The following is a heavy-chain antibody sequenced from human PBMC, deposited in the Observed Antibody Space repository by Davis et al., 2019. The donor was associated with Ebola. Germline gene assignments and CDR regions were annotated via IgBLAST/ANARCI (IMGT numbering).Heavy chain of an antibody. Sequence: ASVKVSCKASGFTFTSYGINWVRQAPGQGLEWMGWISAYNGNTNYAQKLQGRVTMTTDASTSTAYMELRSLRSDDTAVYYCATFKGGYYYHGMDVWGQGTTVTVSS. CDR1: GFTFTSYG. J-gene: IGHJ6*02. V-gene: IGHV1-18*01. CDR2: ISAYNGNT. CDR3: ATFKGGYYYHGMDV. D-gene: IGHD1-26*01.